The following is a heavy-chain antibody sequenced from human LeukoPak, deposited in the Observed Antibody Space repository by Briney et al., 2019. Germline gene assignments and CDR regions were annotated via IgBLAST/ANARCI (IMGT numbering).Heavy chain of an antibody. CDR3: ASAYSYGYPFDY. CDR1: GFTVSSNY. D-gene: IGHD5-18*01. V-gene: IGHV3-53*01. Sequence: PGGSLRLSCAASGFTVSSNYMTWVRQAPGKGLEWVSVVYGGDTTYYADSVKGRFTISRDNSKNTLYLQMDSLRAEDTAVYYCASAYSYGYPFDYWGQGTLVTVSS. CDR2: VYGGDTT. J-gene: IGHJ4*02.